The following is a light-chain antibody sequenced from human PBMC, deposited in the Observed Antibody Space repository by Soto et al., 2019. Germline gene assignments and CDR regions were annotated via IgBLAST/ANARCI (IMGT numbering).Light chain of an antibody. CDR1: QNVGIN. V-gene: IGKV3-15*01. J-gene: IGKJ2*01. Sequence: EIVVTQSPATLSVSPGDRATLSCRASQNVGINLAWYQQKPGQAPRLLIYGKSTRATGIPARFSGIGSGTEFPLAISSLQSEDFALYYCLQYNDWPYTFGQGTKLEIK. CDR3: LQYNDWPYT. CDR2: GKS.